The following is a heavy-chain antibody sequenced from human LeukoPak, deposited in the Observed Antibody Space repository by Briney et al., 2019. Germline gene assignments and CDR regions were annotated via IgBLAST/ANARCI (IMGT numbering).Heavy chain of an antibody. Sequence: GASVKVSCKASGYTFTSYYMHWVRQAPGQGLEWMGIINPSGGSTSYAQKFQGRVTMTRDMSTSTVYMELSSLRSEDTAVYYCAREFDYDILTGPFDYWGQGTLVTVSS. V-gene: IGHV1-46*01. CDR2: INPSGGST. J-gene: IGHJ4*02. CDR3: AREFDYDILTGPFDY. D-gene: IGHD3-9*01. CDR1: GYTFTSYY.